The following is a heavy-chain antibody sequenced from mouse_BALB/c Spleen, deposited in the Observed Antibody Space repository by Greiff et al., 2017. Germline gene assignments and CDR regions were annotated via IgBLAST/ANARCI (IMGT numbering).Heavy chain of an antibody. CDR2: ISNGGGST. CDR3: ARNDYYGSSWFAY. J-gene: IGHJ3*01. D-gene: IGHD1-1*01. V-gene: IGHV5-12-2*01. Sequence: DVQLVESGGGLVQPGGSLKLSCAASGFTFSSYTMSWVRQTPEKRLEWVAYISNGGGSTYYPDTVKGRFTISRDNAKNTLYLQMSSLKSEDTAMYYCARNDYYGSSWFAYWGQGTLVTVSA. CDR1: GFTFSSYT.